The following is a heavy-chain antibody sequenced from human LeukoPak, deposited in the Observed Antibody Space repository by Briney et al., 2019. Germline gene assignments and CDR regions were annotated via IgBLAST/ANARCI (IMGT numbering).Heavy chain of an antibody. Sequence: PSETLSLTCAVYGGSFSGYYWSWIRQPPGKGLEWIGEINHSGSTNYNPSLKSRVTISVDTSKNQFSLKLSSVTAADTAAYYCARDFPSARGWTAIGARRGCGSAPGGKGPLVPVSS. V-gene: IGHV4-34*01. CDR1: GGSFSGYY. CDR3: ARDFPSARGWTAIGARRGCGSAP. J-gene: IGHJ5*02. D-gene: IGHD2-21*02. CDR2: INHSGST.